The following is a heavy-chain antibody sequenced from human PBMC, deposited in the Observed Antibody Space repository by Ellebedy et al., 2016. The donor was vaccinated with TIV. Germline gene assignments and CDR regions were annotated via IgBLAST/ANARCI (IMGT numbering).Heavy chain of an antibody. V-gene: IGHV1-46*01. Sequence: AASVKVSCKASGGTFSNYGISWVRQAPGQGLEWLGIILPTGGSTDYAQRFQGRVTMTRDTSTSTVYMELGSLTFEDTAVYYCAKEDLLASSSPDHYGLDVWGQGTTVTVSS. D-gene: IGHD6-6*01. J-gene: IGHJ6*02. CDR3: AKEDLLASSSPDHYGLDV. CDR2: ILPTGGST. CDR1: GGTFSNYG.